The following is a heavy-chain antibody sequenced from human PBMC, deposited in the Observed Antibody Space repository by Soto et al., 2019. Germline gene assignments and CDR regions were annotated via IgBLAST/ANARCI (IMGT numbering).Heavy chain of an antibody. CDR1: GFTFSNAW. V-gene: IGHV3-15*07. CDR3: TTATAQYSGSYWLLDY. J-gene: IGHJ4*02. D-gene: IGHD1-26*01. Sequence: EVQLVESGGGLVKPGGSLRLSCAASGFTFSNAWMNWVRQAPGKGLEWVGRIKSKTNGGTTDYAAPVKGRFTISRDDSQKTVELQMNSLNSEDTAVYYCTTATAQYSGSYWLLDYWGLGTLVTVSS. CDR2: IKSKTNGGTT.